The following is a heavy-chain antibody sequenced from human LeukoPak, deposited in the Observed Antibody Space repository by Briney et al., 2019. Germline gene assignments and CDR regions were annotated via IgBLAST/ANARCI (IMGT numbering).Heavy chain of an antibody. CDR3: ARSRLWYQLPSDNWFDP. CDR2: IYYSGST. D-gene: IGHD2-2*01. Sequence: SETLSLTCTVSGGSISSYYWSWIRQPPGKGLEWIGDIYYSGSTNYNPSLKSRVTISVDTSKNQFSLKLSSVTAADTAVYYCARSRLWYQLPSDNWFDPWGQGTLVTVSS. V-gene: IGHV4-59*01. J-gene: IGHJ5*02. CDR1: GGSISSYY.